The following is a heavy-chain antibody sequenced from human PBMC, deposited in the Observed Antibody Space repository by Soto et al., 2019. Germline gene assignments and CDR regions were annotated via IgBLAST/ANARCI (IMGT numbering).Heavy chain of an antibody. D-gene: IGHD2-2*02. CDR3: ARAGDDCSNARCYMIYY. J-gene: IGHJ4*02. CDR1: GYTFSSYA. V-gene: IGHV1-3*04. CDR2: INTGNGNT. Sequence: GASVKVYCKASGYTFSSYAMHWVRQAPGQRPEWMGWINTGNGNTKYSENFQGRATITRDTSASTAYMELSSLGSDDTAVYYCARAGDDCSNARCYMIYYRGQGTQVTVSS.